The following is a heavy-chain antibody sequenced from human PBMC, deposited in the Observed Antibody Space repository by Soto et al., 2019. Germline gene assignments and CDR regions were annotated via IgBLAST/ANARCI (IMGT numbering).Heavy chain of an antibody. CDR2: ISAYNGNT. J-gene: IGHJ4*02. D-gene: IGHD2-15*01. CDR3: ARDNGNGLGYCSGGSCYAGYY. CDR1: GYTFTSYG. Sequence: ASVKVSCKASGYTFTSYGISWVRQAPGQGLEWMGWISAYNGNTNYAQKLQGRVTMTTDTSTSTAYMELRSLRSDDTAVYYCARDNGNGLGYCSGGSCYAGYYWGQGTLVTVSS. V-gene: IGHV1-18*01.